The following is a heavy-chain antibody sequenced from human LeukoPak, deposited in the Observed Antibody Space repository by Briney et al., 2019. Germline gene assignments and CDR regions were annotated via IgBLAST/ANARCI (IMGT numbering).Heavy chain of an antibody. J-gene: IGHJ4*02. CDR1: GFTFSSYW. V-gene: IGHV3-7*01. CDR2: IKQDGSEK. CDR3: ARDRRPLDY. Sequence: GGSLRLSCAASGFTFSSYWMSWVRHAPGKGLEWVANIKQDGSEKYYVDSVKGRFTIPRDNAKHSLYLQMNSLRAEDTAVYYCARDRRPLDYWGQGTLVTVSS.